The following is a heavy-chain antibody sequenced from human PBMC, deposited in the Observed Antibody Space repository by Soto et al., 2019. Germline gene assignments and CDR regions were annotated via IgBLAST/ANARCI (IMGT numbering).Heavy chain of an antibody. Sequence: SETLSLTCTLSGGSISSGRYYWAWIRQPPGEGLEWIGSILYSGSTYYNPSLRSRVTISVDTSRNQFYLDLSSVTAADTAVYYCARPQTGTSNGSQFDPWGQRTLVTVSS. V-gene: IGHV4-39*01. CDR2: ILYSGST. CDR3: ARPQTGTSNGSQFDP. CDR1: GGSISSGRYY. J-gene: IGHJ5*02. D-gene: IGHD1-1*01.